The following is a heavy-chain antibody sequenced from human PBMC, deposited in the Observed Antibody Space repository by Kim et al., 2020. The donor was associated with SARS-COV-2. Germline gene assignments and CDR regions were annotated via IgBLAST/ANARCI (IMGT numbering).Heavy chain of an antibody. CDR1: GFTFSTYW. CDR2: IKGDGSDK. CDR3: ARDKSIAMAGFDY. Sequence: GGSLRLSCAASGFTFSTYWMNWVRQAPGKGLEWVANIKGDGSDKYYVDSVKGRFTISRDNDENSLYLQLNSLRVEDTAVYYCARDKSIAMAGFDYWGQGILVTVSS. J-gene: IGHJ4*02. D-gene: IGHD6-19*01. V-gene: IGHV3-7*01.